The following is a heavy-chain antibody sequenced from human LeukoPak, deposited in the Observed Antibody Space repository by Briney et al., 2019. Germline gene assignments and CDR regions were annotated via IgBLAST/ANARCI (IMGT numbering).Heavy chain of an antibody. D-gene: IGHD3-10*01. CDR2: IRSKAYGGTT. J-gene: IGHJ4*02. CDR1: GFTFGDCA. CDR3: TRSVYGMVRGVISSYYFDY. V-gene: IGHV3-49*04. Sequence: PGRSLRLSCTASGFTFGDCAMSWVRQAPGKGLEWVGFIRSKAYGGTTEYAASVKGRFTISRDDSKSIAYLQMNSLKTEDTAVYYCTRSVYGMVRGVISSYYFDYWGQGTLVTVSS.